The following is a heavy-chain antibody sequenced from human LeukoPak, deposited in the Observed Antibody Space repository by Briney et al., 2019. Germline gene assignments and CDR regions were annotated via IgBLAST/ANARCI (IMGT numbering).Heavy chain of an antibody. CDR1: GYSFTSYW. J-gene: IGHJ5*02. V-gene: IGHV5-51*01. CDR2: IYPGDSDT. D-gene: IGHD3-22*01. Sequence: GESLKISCKGSGYSFTSYWIGWVRQMPGKGLEWIVIIYPGDSDTRYSPSFEGQVTISADKSISTAYLQWSSLKASDTAMYYCARLDSSGYYYLNWFDPWGQGTLVTVSS. CDR3: ARLDSSGYYYLNWFDP.